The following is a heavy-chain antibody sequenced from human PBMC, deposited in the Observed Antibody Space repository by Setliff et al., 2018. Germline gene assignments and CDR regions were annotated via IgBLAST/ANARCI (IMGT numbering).Heavy chain of an antibody. CDR3: ARVSGMGSPPYYYYYYGMDV. J-gene: IGHJ6*02. V-gene: IGHV4-38-2*01. D-gene: IGHD6-25*01. CDR1: GYSISSGYY. CDR2: MYHSGST. Sequence: SETLSLTCAVSGYSISSGYYWGWIRQPPGKGLEWIGSMYHSGSTYYNPSLKSRVTISVDTSKNQFSLKLSSVTAADTAVYYCARVSGMGSPPYYYYYYGMDVWGQGTTVTVSS.